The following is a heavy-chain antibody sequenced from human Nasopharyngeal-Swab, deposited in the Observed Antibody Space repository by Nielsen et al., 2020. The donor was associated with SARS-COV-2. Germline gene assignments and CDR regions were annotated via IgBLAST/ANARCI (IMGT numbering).Heavy chain of an antibody. D-gene: IGHD1-26*01. J-gene: IGHJ4*02. CDR1: GYTLTELS. V-gene: IGHV1-24*01. CDR2: FDPKDGET. CDR3: ATEWAYLRNSGSFRYLGY. Sequence: ASVKVSCKVSGYTLTELSMHWVRQAPGKGLVWMGGFDPKDGETIYAQKFQGRVTMTEDTSTDTAYMELSSLRSEDTAVYYCATEWAYLRNSGSFRYLGYWGQGTLVTVSS.